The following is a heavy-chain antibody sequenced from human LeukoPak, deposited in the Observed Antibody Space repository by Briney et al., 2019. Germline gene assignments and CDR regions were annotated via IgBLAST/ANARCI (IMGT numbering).Heavy chain of an antibody. CDR2: ISSSGSTI. V-gene: IGHV3-11*04. CDR1: GFTFSDYY. D-gene: IGHD3-22*01. CDR3: ASTKLQRITMIVVATLDY. J-gene: IGHJ4*02. Sequence: GGSLRLSCAASGFTFSDYYMSWIRQAPGKGLEWVSYISSSGSTIYYADSVKGRFTISRDNAKNSLYLQMNSLRAEDTAVYYCASTKLQRITMIVVATLDYWGQGTLVTVSS.